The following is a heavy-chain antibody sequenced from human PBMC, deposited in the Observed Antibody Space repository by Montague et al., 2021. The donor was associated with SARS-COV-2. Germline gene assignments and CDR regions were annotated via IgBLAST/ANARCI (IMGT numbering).Heavy chain of an antibody. Sequence: SETLSLTCAVYGGSFSGHYWNWIRQPPGKGLGWTGEINHSGSTNNNPSLKSRVTMSVDTSKNQFSLKLSSVTAADTAVYYCARGARQGYGFRLGSFDYWGQGTLVTVSS. V-gene: IGHV4-34*01. CDR3: ARGARQGYGFRLGSFDY. CDR2: INHSGST. D-gene: IGHD3-10*01. CDR1: GGSFSGHY. J-gene: IGHJ4*02.